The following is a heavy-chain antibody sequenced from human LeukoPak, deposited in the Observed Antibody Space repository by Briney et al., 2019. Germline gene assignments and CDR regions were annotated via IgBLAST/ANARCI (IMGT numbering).Heavy chain of an antibody. J-gene: IGHJ3*02. CDR1: GGSISSYY. CDR3: ARVRYSSGGWVDAFDI. Sequence: SETLSLTCTVSGGSISSYYWSWIRQPPGQGLDWFGYIYYSGSTNYNPSLKSRVTISVDTSKNQFSLKLSSVTAADTAVYYCARVRYSSGGWVDAFDIWGQGTMVTVSS. V-gene: IGHV4-59*01. D-gene: IGHD6-19*01. CDR2: IYYSGST.